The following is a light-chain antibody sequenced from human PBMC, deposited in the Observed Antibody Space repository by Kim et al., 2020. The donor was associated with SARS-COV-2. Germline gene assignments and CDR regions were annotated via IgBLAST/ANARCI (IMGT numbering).Light chain of an antibody. Sequence: TVTSTWTGGCSNIGATNAINWYQQFPGTAPELLIYGNTNRPSGVPDRFSGSRSGTSASLAITGLQAEDEADYYCQSYDSSLSGYVFGTGTKVTVL. CDR1: CSNIGATNA. V-gene: IGLV1-40*01. CDR2: GNT. J-gene: IGLJ1*01. CDR3: QSYDSSLSGYV.